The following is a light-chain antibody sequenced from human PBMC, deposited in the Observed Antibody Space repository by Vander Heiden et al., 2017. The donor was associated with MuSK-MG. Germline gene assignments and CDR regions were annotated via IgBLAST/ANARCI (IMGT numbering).Light chain of an antibody. V-gene: IGLV3-1*01. Sequence: SYELTQPPSVSVSPGQTASITCPGDKLGDKYACWYQQKPGQSPVLVIYQDSKRSSGIPERFSGSNSGNTATLTISGTQDRDEADYYCQAWDSSTVVFGGGTKLTVL. CDR1: KLGDKY. CDR2: QDS. J-gene: IGLJ2*01. CDR3: QAWDSSTVV.